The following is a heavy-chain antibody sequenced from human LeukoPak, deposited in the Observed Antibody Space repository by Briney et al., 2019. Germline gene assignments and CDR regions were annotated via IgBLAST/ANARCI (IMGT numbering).Heavy chain of an antibody. J-gene: IGHJ6*02. CDR2: INTDGTNT. CDR3: ARELGYCSGGSCDYYGMDV. CDR1: GFTFSGYW. Sequence: GGSLRLSCAASGFTFSGYWMHWVRQAPGKGLVWVSRINTDGTNTAYADSVKGRFTISRDNAKNTLYLQMNSLRAEDTAVYYCARELGYCSGGSCDYYGMDVWGQGTTVTVSS. V-gene: IGHV3-74*01. D-gene: IGHD2-15*01.